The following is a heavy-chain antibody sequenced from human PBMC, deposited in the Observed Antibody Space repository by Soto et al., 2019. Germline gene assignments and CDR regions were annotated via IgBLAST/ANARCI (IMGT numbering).Heavy chain of an antibody. J-gene: IGHJ4*02. D-gene: IGHD2-15*01. V-gene: IGHV3-33*01. CDR1: GFTFSSYG. CDR2: IWYDGSNK. CDR3: AREGTDCSGGSCYPPFDY. Sequence: QVQLVESGGGVVQPGRSLRLSCAASGFTFSSYGMHWVRQAPGKGLEWVAVIWYDGSNKYYADSVKGRFTISRDNSKNTLYIQMNSLRAEDTAVYYCAREGTDCSGGSCYPPFDYWGQGTLVTVSS.